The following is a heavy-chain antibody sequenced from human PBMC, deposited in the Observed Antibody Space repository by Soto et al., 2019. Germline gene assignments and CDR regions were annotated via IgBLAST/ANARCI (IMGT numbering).Heavy chain of an antibody. CDR2: ISYDGSNK. CDR3: ARDKGIQLWLIYYYYGMDV. D-gene: IGHD5-18*01. V-gene: IGHV3-30-3*01. J-gene: IGHJ6*02. CDR1: GFTFSSYA. Sequence: GGSLRLSCAASGFTFSSYAMHWVRQAPGKGLEWVAVISYDGSNKYYADPVKGRFTISRDNSKNTLYLQMNSLRAEDTAVYYCARDKGIQLWLIYYYYGMDVWGQGTTVTVSS.